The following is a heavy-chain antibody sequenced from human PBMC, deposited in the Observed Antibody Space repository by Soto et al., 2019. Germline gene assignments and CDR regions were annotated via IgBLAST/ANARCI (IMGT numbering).Heavy chain of an antibody. Sequence: GGSLRLSCAASGFTFSTYAVTWVRQAPGKGLEWVSGISGGGGSTYYADSVKGRFAISRDNSKKTLYLQMNSLRAEDTALYYCAKGMYYDFWSGSRTSYYYGLDVWGQGTTVTVSS. V-gene: IGHV3-23*01. CDR2: ISGGGGST. D-gene: IGHD3-3*01. CDR1: GFTFSTYA. CDR3: AKGMYYDFWSGSRTSYYYGLDV. J-gene: IGHJ6*02.